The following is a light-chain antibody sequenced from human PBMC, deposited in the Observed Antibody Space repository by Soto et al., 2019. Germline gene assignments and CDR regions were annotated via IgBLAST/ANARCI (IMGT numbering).Light chain of an antibody. CDR3: QQYYITPRT. V-gene: IGKV4-1*01. CDR1: QSVLYSSNNRDY. J-gene: IGKJ1*01. Sequence: DIVMTQSPDSLAVSLGERATINCRSSQSVLYSSNNRDYLAWYQQKPGQPPKLLIYWASTRQFGVPDRFSGRGSGTDFTLTISSLQAEDVAVYYCQQYYITPRTFGQGTKVEIK. CDR2: WAS.